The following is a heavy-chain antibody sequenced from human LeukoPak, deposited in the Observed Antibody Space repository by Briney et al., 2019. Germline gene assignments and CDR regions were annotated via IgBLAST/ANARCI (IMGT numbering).Heavy chain of an antibody. Sequence: GGSLRLSCAASGFTFSSYWMSWVRQAPGKGLEWVANIKQDGSEKYYVDSVKGRFTISRDNAKNSLYLQMNSLRAEDTAVYYCAGVNDYVWGSYEDYWGQGTLVTVSS. J-gene: IGHJ4*02. CDR1: GFTFSSYW. CDR3: AGVNDYVWGSYEDY. D-gene: IGHD3-16*01. CDR2: IKQDGSEK. V-gene: IGHV3-7*03.